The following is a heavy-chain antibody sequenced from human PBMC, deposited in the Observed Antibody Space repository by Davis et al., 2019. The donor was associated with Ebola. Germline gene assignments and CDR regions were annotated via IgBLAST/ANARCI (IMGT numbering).Heavy chain of an antibody. D-gene: IGHD1-7*01. CDR3: ARDRELLQYYFDY. CDR1: GFTFSSYS. Sequence: GESLKISCAASGFTFSSYSMNWVRQAPGKGLEWVSSISSSSSYIYYADSVKGRFTISRDNAKNSLYLQMNSLRAEDTAVYYCARDRELLQYYFDYWGQGTLVTVSS. J-gene: IGHJ4*02. CDR2: ISSSSSYI. V-gene: IGHV3-21*01.